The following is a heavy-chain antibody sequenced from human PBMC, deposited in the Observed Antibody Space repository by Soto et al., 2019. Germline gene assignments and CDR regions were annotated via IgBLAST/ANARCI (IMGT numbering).Heavy chain of an antibody. CDR1: GGSISSGGYY. CDR2: IYYSGST. V-gene: IGHV4-31*03. J-gene: IGHJ4*02. Sequence: SETLSLTCTVSGGSISSGGYYWSWIRQHPGKGLEWIGYIYYSGSTYYNPSLKSRVTISVDTSKNQFSLKLSSVTAADTAVYYCARAQTVARDFDFWGQGTLVTVSS. CDR3: ARAQTVARDFDF. D-gene: IGHD6-19*01.